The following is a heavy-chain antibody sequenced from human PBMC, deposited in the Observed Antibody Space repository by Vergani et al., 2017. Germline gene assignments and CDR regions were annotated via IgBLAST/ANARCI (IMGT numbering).Heavy chain of an antibody. J-gene: IGHJ4*02. CDR2: IIPIFGTA. CDR1: GGTFSSYA. Sequence: QVQLVQSGAEVKKPGSSVKVSCKASGGTFSSYAISWVRQAPGQGLEWMGGIIPIFGTANYAQKFQGRVTITADESTSTAYMELSSLRSEDTAVYYCARDISXYYDILTGYYYFDYWGQGTLVTVSS. CDR3: ARDISXYYDILTGYYYFDY. V-gene: IGHV1-69*12. D-gene: IGHD3-9*01.